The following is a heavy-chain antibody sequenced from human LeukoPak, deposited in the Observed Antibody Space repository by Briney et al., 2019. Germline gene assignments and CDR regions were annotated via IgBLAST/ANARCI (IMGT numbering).Heavy chain of an antibody. CDR1: GGSISSSSYY. CDR2: IYYSGST. CDR3: ARGQIAVAARWVDC. Sequence: ETSETLSLTCTVSGGSISSSSYYWGWIRQPPGKGLEWIGSIYYSGSTYYNPSLKSRVTISVDTSKNQFSLKLSSVTAADTAVYYCARGQIAVAARWVDCWGQGTLVTVSS. J-gene: IGHJ5*01. D-gene: IGHD6-19*01. V-gene: IGHV4-39*01.